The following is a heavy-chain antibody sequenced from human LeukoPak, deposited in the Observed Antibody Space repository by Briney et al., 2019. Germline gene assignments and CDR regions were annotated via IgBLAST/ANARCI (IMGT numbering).Heavy chain of an antibody. D-gene: IGHD3-22*01. J-gene: IGHJ4*02. CDR3: ARDLGSSGYLDY. CDR1: GFTFSSYE. V-gene: IGHV3-48*03. CDR2: ISSSGSTI. Sequence: PGGSLRLSCAASGFTFSSYEMNWVRQAPGKGLEWVSYISSSGSTIYYADSVKGRFTISRDNAENSLYLQMNSLRAEDTAVYYCARDLGSSGYLDYWGQGTLVTVSS.